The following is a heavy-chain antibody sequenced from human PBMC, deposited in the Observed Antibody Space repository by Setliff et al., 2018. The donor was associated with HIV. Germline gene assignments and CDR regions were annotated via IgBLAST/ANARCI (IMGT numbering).Heavy chain of an antibody. CDR2: IKSKTDGGTT. Sequence: GGSLRLSCAASGFTFSNAWMSWVRQAPGKGLEWVGRIKSKTDGGTTDYAAPVKGRFTILRDDSKNTLYLQMNSLITEDTAMYYCTAGYSSGLVDTFDIWGQGTMVTVSS. V-gene: IGHV3-15*01. CDR1: GFTFSNAW. J-gene: IGHJ3*02. CDR3: TAGYSSGLVDTFDI. D-gene: IGHD6-19*01.